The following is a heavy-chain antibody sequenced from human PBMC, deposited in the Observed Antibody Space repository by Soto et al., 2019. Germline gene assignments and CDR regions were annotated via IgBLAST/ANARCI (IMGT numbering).Heavy chain of an antibody. CDR3: AKHFVNGEVDY. D-gene: IGHD3-10*01. V-gene: IGHV3-23*01. J-gene: IGHJ4*02. CDR1: GFTFSSYA. Sequence: EVQLLESGGGLVQPGGSLRLSCAASGFTFSSYAMSWVRQAPGKGLEWVSIISTSGDSTFYADSVKGRFTISIDNSKNTLYLQVNSLTAEDTAVYYCAKHFVNGEVDYWGQGTLVTVSS. CDR2: ISTSGDST.